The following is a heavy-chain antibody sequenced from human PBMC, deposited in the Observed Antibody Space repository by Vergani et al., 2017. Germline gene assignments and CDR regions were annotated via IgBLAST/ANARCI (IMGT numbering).Heavy chain of an antibody. CDR3: ARDRGDWRYSRYFYNYYMDV. V-gene: IGHV3-30-3*01. CDR1: GFTFGDHG. Sequence: QVQLVESGGGVVQPGRSLRLSCAASGFTFGDHGIHWVRRAPDKGLEWVALISYDGTNKYYTNSVRGRFTISRDNSKSTLFLQMNSLRVEDMAVYYCARDRGDWRYSRYFYNYYMDVWGKGTTVTVSS. D-gene: IGHD2-8*02. J-gene: IGHJ6*03. CDR2: ISYDGTNK.